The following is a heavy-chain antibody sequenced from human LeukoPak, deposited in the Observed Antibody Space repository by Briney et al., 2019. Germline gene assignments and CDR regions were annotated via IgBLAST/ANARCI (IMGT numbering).Heavy chain of an antibody. CDR3: ARDRPRYSYGPHLLGGFDY. CDR1: GFTFSSYW. Sequence: PGGSLRLSCAASGFTFSSYWMHWVRQAPGKGLVWVSRLNDDGSSTGYADSVKGRFTISRDNSKNTLYLQMNSLRAEDTAVYYCARDRPRYSYGPHLLGGFDYWGQGTLVTVSS. CDR2: LNDDGSST. V-gene: IGHV3-74*01. J-gene: IGHJ4*02. D-gene: IGHD5-18*01.